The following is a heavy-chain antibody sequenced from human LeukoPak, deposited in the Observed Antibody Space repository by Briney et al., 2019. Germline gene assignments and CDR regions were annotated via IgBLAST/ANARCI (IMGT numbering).Heavy chain of an antibody. Sequence: GASVKVSCKASGYTFTGYYMHWVRQAPGQGLEWMGWINPNSGGTNYAQKFQGRVTMTRDTSISTAYMELSRLRSDDTAVYYCARDPPSYYGDYALGVDYWGQGTLVTVSS. V-gene: IGHV1-2*02. CDR1: GYTFTGYY. D-gene: IGHD4-17*01. CDR2: INPNSGGT. CDR3: ARDPPSYYGDYALGVDY. J-gene: IGHJ4*02.